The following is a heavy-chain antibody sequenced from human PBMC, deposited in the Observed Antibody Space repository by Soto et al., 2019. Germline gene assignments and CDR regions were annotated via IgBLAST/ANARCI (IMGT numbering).Heavy chain of an antibody. J-gene: IGHJ5*02. V-gene: IGHV1-69*13. CDR1: GGTFSSYA. CDR3: ARNRREEALRYFDWLLRDNWFDP. D-gene: IGHD3-9*01. CDR2: IIPIFGTA. Sequence: ASVKVSCKASGGTFSSYAISWVRQAPGQGLEWMGGIIPIFGTANYAQKFQGRVTITADESTSTAYMELSSLRSEDTAVYYCARNRREEALRYFDWLLRDNWFDPWGQGTLVTVSS.